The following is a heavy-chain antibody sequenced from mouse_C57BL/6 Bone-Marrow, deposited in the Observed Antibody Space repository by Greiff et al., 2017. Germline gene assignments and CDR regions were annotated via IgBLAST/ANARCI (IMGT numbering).Heavy chain of an antibody. CDR3: ARGHYGSSPFAY. Sequence: QVQLKQSGAELARPGASVKLSCKASGYTFTSYGISWVKQRTGQGLEWIGEIYPRSGNTYYNEKFKGKATRTADKSSSTAYMELRSLTSEDSAVYFCARGHYGSSPFAYWGQGTLVTVSA. J-gene: IGHJ3*01. D-gene: IGHD1-1*01. V-gene: IGHV1-81*01. CDR1: GYTFTSYG. CDR2: IYPRSGNT.